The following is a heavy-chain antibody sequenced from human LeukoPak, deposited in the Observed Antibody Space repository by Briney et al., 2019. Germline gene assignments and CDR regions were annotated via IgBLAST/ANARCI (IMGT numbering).Heavy chain of an antibody. J-gene: IGHJ4*02. CDR3: ARAPYSEAYPWFDY. CDR2: IYTSGST. V-gene: IGHV4-61*02. D-gene: IGHD5-12*01. Sequence: PSQTLSLTCTVSGGSISSGSYYWSWIRQPAGKGLEWIGRIYTSGSTNYNPSLKSRVTISVDTSKNQFSLKLSSVTAADTAVYYCARAPYSEAYPWFDYWGQGTLVTVSS. CDR1: GGSISSGSYY.